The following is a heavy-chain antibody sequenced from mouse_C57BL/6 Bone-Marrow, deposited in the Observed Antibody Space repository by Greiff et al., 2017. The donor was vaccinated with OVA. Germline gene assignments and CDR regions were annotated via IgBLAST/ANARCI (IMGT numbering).Heavy chain of an antibody. Sequence: EVKLMESGGGLVQPGGSLKLSCAASGFTFSDYYMYWVRQTPEKRLEWVAYISNGGGSTYYPDTVKGRVTISRDNAKNTLYLQMSRLKSEDTAMYYCARRSLITTVVAPAYWGQGTLVTVSA. D-gene: IGHD1-1*01. CDR3: ARRSLITTVVAPAY. CDR1: GFTFSDYY. CDR2: ISNGGGST. V-gene: IGHV5-12*01. J-gene: IGHJ3*01.